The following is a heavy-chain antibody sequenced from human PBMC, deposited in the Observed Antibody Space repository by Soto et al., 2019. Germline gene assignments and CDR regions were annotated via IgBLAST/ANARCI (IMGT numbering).Heavy chain of an antibody. J-gene: IGHJ6*02. CDR1: GGSVSSSSYY. CDR3: ARDRGGTTLYYYYGMDV. V-gene: IGHV4-39*07. D-gene: IGHD1-1*01. Sequence: SETLSLTCTFSGGSVSSSSYYWGWIRQPPGKGLEWIGSIYHSGSTNYNPSLKSRVTISVDKSKNQFSLKLSSVTAADTAVYYCARDRGGTTLYYYYGMDVWGQGTTVTVSS. CDR2: IYHSGST.